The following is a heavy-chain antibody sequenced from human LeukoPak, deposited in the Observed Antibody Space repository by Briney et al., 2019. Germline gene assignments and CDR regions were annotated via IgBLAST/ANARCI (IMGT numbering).Heavy chain of an antibody. Sequence: GGSLRLSCAASGFTLSSYTYTMSWVRQAPGKGLEWVTGITGSGGSTYYAVSVKGRFTISRDNSKNTLYLQMNSLTVEDTAIYYCAKGLTYGGQGTLVTVSS. V-gene: IGHV3-23*01. J-gene: IGHJ4*02. CDR1: GFTLSSYT. CDR3: AKGLTY. D-gene: IGHD2-21*01. CDR2: ITGSGGST.